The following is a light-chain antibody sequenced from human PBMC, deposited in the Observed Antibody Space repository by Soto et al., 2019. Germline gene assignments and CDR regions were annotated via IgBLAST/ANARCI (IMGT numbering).Light chain of an antibody. CDR1: QSISSW. CDR3: QQYNSYWT. J-gene: IGKJ1*01. CDR2: KAS. V-gene: IGKV1-5*03. Sequence: DIQMTQSPSTLSASVGDRVTITCRASQSISSWLAWYQQKPGKAPKLLIYKASSLESGVPSRFSGSGSGTEFPLTISSLQADDVATYYCQQYNSYWTFGQGTKVEIK.